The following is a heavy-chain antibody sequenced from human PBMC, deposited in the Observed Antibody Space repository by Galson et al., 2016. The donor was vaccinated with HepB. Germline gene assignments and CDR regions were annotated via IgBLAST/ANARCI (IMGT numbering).Heavy chain of an antibody. Sequence: SVKVSCKASGGTFSSYAISWVRQAPGQGLEWMGGIIPIYGTTNFAQKFQGRVTITADESMTTAYMELSSLRSDDTAVYYCARDLALYFSSTSTNCYRGFDPWGQGTLVIVSS. CDR2: IIPIYGTT. CDR3: ARDLALYFSSTSTNCYRGFDP. CDR1: GGTFSSYA. J-gene: IGHJ5*02. D-gene: IGHD2-2*01. V-gene: IGHV1-69*13.